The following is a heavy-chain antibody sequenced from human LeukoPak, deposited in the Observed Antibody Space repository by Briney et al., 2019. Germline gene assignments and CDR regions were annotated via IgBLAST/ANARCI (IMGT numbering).Heavy chain of an antibody. CDR2: IRYDGSNK. CDR1: GFTFSSYG. D-gene: IGHD4-17*01. Sequence: GSLRLSCAASGFTFSSYGMHWVRQAPGKGLEWVAFIRYDGSNKYYADSVKGRFTISRDNSKNTLYLQMNSLRAEDTAVYYCARDRRPTTVTTLGNYWGQGTLVTVSS. V-gene: IGHV3-30*02. CDR3: ARDRRPTTVTTLGNY. J-gene: IGHJ4*02.